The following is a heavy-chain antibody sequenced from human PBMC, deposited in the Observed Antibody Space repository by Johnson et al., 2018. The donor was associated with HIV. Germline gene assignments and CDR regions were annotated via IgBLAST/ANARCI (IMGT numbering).Heavy chain of an antibody. V-gene: IGHV3-30-3*02. CDR3: AKRGARYCSGGSCFDAFDI. CDR2: ISYEGNHK. Sequence: QVQLVESGGGVVQPGRSLRLSCAASGFTFSSYAMHWVRQAPGKGLEWVAVISYEGNHKSSADSVQGRFSLSRDSSKETLYLHMNSLRAEDTAVYYCAKRGARYCSGGSCFDAFDIWGQGTMVTVSS. J-gene: IGHJ3*02. CDR1: GFTFSSYA. D-gene: IGHD2-15*01.